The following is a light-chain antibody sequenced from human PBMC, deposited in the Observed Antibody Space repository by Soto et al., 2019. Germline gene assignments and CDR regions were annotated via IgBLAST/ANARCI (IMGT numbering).Light chain of an antibody. J-gene: IGLJ3*02. CDR1: SSDVGGYNY. Sequence: QSALTQPASVSGSPGQSITISCTGTSSDVGGYNYVSWYQEHPGKAPKLMIFDVNNRPSGVSNRFSGSKSGNTASLTISGLQAADEADYYCCSYTSSSTWVFGGGTKLTVL. CDR2: DVN. CDR3: CSYTSSSTWV. V-gene: IGLV2-14*01.